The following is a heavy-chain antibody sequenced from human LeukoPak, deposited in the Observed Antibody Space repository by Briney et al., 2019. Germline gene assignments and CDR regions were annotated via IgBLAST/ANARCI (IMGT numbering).Heavy chain of an antibody. CDR3: ARVRTTVTYYFDY. CDR1: GFTFSSYA. CDR2: ISYDGSNK. J-gene: IGHJ4*02. Sequence: TGGSLRLSCAASGFTFSSYAMHWVRQAPGKGLEWVAVISYDGSNKYYADSVKGRFTISRDNSKNTLYLQMNSLRAEDTAVYYCARVRTTVTYYFDYWGQGTLVTVSS. V-gene: IGHV3-30*04. D-gene: IGHD4-17*01.